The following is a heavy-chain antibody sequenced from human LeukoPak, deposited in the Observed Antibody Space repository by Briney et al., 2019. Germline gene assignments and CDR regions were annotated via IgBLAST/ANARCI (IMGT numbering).Heavy chain of an antibody. J-gene: IGHJ4*02. Sequence: GGSLRLSCAASGFTFSSYWMSWVRQAPGKGLEWVANIKQDGSEKYYVDSVKGRFTISRDNAKNSLYLQMNSLRAEGTAVYYCARDLVGARADYWGQGTLVTVSS. V-gene: IGHV3-7*01. D-gene: IGHD1-26*01. CDR1: GFTFSSYW. CDR3: ARDLVGARADY. CDR2: IKQDGSEK.